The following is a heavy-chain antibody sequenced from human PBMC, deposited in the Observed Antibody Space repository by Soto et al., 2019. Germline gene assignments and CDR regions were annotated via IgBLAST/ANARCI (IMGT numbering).Heavy chain of an antibody. J-gene: IGHJ4*02. CDR3: ARDSPYIGYDFQY. D-gene: IGHD5-12*01. CDR2: ISGSGSTI. CDR1: GFTFTSYS. V-gene: IGHV3-48*01. Sequence: GGSLRLSCVASGFTFTSYSMNWVRQAPGKGLEWVSYISGSGSTIHYADSVKGRFTISRDNAKNSLYLQMNSLRAEDTAVYYCARDSPYIGYDFQYWGQGTVVTVSS.